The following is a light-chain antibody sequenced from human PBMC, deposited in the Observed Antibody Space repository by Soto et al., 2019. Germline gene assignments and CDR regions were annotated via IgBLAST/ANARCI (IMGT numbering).Light chain of an antibody. V-gene: IGKV3-11*01. J-gene: IGKJ1*01. CDR1: QYINTR. CDR2: QTS. CDR3: HQRQSWPRT. Sequence: EVVLTQSPATLSSFPGDRVTLSCRASQYINTRLAWYQHRPGQAPRLLIYQTSIRAAGIPDRVSASGSGTDFTLTISDVQPEDFALYYCHQRQSWPRTFGQGTKVDIK.